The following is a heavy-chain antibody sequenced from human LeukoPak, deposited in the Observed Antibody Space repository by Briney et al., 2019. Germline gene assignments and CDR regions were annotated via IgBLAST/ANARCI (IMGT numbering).Heavy chain of an antibody. J-gene: IGHJ4*02. CDR3: TTDLLDY. CDR2: ISSSSTYI. Sequence: PGGSLRLSCAASGFTFSSYNMNWVRQAPGKGLEWVSSISSSSTYIYYADSLKGRFTISRDNAKNSLYLQMNSLRAEDTAVYYCTTDLLDYWGQGTLVTVSS. V-gene: IGHV3-21*03. CDR1: GFTFSSYN.